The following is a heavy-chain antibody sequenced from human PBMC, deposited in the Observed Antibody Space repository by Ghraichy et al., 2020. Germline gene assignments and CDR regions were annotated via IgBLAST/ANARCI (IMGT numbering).Heavy chain of an antibody. D-gene: IGHD3-10*01. CDR3: ARGDLAGAIDL. J-gene: IGHJ3*01. Sequence: GGSLRLSCVASGITFSSHNMNWVRQAPGKGLEWVSSISSGSRSIYYADSVKGRFTISRDNAKNSLYLQMNSLRVEDMAVYHCARGDLAGAIDLWGQGTMVTVSS. CDR1: GITFSSHN. CDR2: ISSGSRSI. V-gene: IGHV3-21*01.